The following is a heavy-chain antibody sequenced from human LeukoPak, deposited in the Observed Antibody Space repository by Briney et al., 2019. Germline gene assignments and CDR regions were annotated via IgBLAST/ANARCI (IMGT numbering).Heavy chain of an antibody. Sequence: GRSLRLSCAASGFTFSSYGMYWVRQAPGKGLEWVALIWYDGGNKYYADSVKGRFTISRDNSKNTLYLQMNSLTAEDTAVYYCARDIEEGRGDLRLGFDSWGQGTLVTVSS. V-gene: IGHV3-33*01. CDR3: ARDIEEGRGDLRLGFDS. CDR2: IWYDGGNK. D-gene: IGHD7-27*01. CDR1: GFTFSSYG. J-gene: IGHJ4*02.